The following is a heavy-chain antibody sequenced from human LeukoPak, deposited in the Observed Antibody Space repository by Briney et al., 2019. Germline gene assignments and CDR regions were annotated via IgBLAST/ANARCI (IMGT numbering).Heavy chain of an antibody. Sequence: GASVKVSCKASGGTFSSYAISWVRQAPGQGLEWMGGIIPIFGTANYAQKFQGRVTITTDESTSTAYMELSSLRSEDTAVYYCARGADPAMIYYYYMDVWGKGTTVTVSS. CDR1: GGTFSSYA. CDR3: ARGADPAMIYYYYMDV. J-gene: IGHJ6*03. CDR2: IIPIFGTA. D-gene: IGHD3-16*01. V-gene: IGHV1-69*05.